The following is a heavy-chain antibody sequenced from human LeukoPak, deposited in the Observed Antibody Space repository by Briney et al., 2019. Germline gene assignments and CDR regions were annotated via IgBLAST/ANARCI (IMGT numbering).Heavy chain of an antibody. V-gene: IGHV1-24*01. CDR3: ATDSSPGSFDF. D-gene: IGHD3-10*01. J-gene: IGHJ4*02. CDR2: SDPEDGET. Sequence: VASVKVSCKVSGYSVTELSIHWVRQAPGKGLEWMGGSDPEDGETIYAQKFQGRVTMTEDTSADTAYLELSSLRPEDTAVYYCATDSSPGSFDFWGQGTLVTVSS. CDR1: GYSVTELS.